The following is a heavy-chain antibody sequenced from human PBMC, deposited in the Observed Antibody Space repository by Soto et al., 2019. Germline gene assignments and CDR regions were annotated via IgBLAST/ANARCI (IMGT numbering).Heavy chain of an antibody. CDR1: GYTFTSYG. CDR3: ARIRGYSGRDAFDF. D-gene: IGHD5-12*01. V-gene: IGHV1-18*01. Sequence: ASVKVSCKASGYTFTSYGIGWVRQAPGQGLEWMGWISAYNGNTNYAQKLQGRVTMTSDASTGTVYMELRSLRSDDTAVYYCARIRGYSGRDAFDFWGQGTMVTVSS. J-gene: IGHJ3*01. CDR2: ISAYNGNT.